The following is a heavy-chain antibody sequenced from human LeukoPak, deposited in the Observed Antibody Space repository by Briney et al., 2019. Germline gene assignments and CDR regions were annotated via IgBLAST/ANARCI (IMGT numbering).Heavy chain of an antibody. J-gene: IGHJ4*02. D-gene: IGHD6-13*01. CDR1: GFTFSSYS. V-gene: IGHV3-21*01. Sequence: SGGSLRLSCAASGFTFSSYSMNWVRQAPGKGLEWVSSISSSSSYIYYADSVKGRFTISRDNAKNSLYLQMNSLRAEDTAVYYCARGKQQLVHGLDYWGQGTLVTVSS. CDR2: ISSSSSYI. CDR3: ARGKQQLVHGLDY.